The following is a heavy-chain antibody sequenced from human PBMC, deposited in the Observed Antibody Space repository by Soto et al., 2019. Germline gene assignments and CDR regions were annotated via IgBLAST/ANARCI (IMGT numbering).Heavy chain of an antibody. CDR3: AIRGGFDY. CDR2: IYYSGST. V-gene: IGHV4-39*01. J-gene: IGHJ4*02. Sequence: TSETLSLTCTVSGGSISSSSYYWGWIRQPPGKGLEWIGSIYYSGSTYYNPSLKSRVTISVDTSKNQFSLKLSSVTAADTAVYYCAIRGGFDYWGQGTLVTVSS. CDR1: GGSISSSSYY.